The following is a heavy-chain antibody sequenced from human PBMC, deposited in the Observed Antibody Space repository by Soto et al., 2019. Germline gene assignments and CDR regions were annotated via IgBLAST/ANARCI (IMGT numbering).Heavy chain of an antibody. J-gene: IGHJ3*02. D-gene: IGHD2-8*01. Sequence: EVQLVESGGGLVKPGGSLRLSCAASGFTFSSYSMNWVRQAPGKGLEWVSSISSSSSYIYYADSVKGRFTISRDNAKNSLYMQMNSLRGEDTAVYYCARPTNDLLDAFDIWGQGTMVTVSS. CDR1: GFTFSSYS. V-gene: IGHV3-21*01. CDR3: ARPTNDLLDAFDI. CDR2: ISSSSSYI.